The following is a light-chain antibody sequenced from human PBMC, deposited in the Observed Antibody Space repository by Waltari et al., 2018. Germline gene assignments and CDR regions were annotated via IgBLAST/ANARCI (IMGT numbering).Light chain of an antibody. J-gene: IGKJ4*01. CDR1: QTILYNSNNKNY. Sequence: DIVMTQSPDSLSLSLGDRATINCKSSQTILYNSNNKNYLSWYQQKPGQPPKLLIYWASTRVSRVHNRFRSSGHGKDFTLAISSLKAEDVAVYYSQQYYSGLTFGGGTRVEIK. CDR2: WAS. CDR3: QQYYSGLT. V-gene: IGKV4-1*01.